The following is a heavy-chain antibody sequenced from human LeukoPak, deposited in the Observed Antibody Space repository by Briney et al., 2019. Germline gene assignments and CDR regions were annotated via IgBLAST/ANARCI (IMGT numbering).Heavy chain of an antibody. Sequence: ASVKVSCKASGYTFTGYYMHWVRQAPGQGLEWMGWINPNSGGTNYAQKFQGRVTMTRDTSISTAYMELSRLRSDDTAVYYCARASPYYYDSSGEPLDYWGQGTLVTVSS. J-gene: IGHJ4*02. V-gene: IGHV1-2*02. D-gene: IGHD3-22*01. CDR1: GYTFTGYY. CDR3: ARASPYYYDSSGEPLDY. CDR2: INPNSGGT.